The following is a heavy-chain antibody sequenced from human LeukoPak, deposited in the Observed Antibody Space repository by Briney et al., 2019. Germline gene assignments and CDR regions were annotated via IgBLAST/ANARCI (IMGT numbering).Heavy chain of an antibody. D-gene: IGHD3-9*01. CDR3: ARGPWYYDISRDAFDI. CDR2: ISYDGSNK. Sequence: GRSLRLSCAASGFTFSSYAMHWVRQAPGKGLEWVAVISYDGSNKYYADSVKGRFTISRDNSKNTLYLQMNSPRAEDTAVYYCARGPWYYDISRDAFDIWGQGTMVTVSS. CDR1: GFTFSSYA. V-gene: IGHV3-30*04. J-gene: IGHJ3*02.